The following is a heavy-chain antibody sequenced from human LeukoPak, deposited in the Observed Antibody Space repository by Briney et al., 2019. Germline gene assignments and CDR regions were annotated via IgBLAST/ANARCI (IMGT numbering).Heavy chain of an antibody. V-gene: IGHV4-59*01. CDR3: ARGYDYADK. Sequence: PSETLSLTCTVSGGSISGYYWTWIRQPPGKGLEWIGYVPYSGSTYYNPSLKSRVTISVDTSKNQFSLNLRSVTAADTAVHYCARGYDYADKWGQGTLVTVSS. J-gene: IGHJ4*02. CDR2: VPYSGST. D-gene: IGHD3-16*01. CDR1: GGSISGYY.